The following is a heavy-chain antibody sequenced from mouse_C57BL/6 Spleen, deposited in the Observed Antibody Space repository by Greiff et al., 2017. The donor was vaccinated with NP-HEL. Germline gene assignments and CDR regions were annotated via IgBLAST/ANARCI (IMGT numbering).Heavy chain of an antibody. J-gene: IGHJ4*01. V-gene: IGHV1-59*01. CDR1: GYTFTSYW. Sequence: QVQLQQPGAELVRPGTSVKLSCKASGYTFTSYWMHWVKQRPGQGLEWIGVIDPSDSYTNYNQKFKGKATLTVDTSSSTAYMQLSSLTSEDSAVYYCARDPYYCGSSPYAMDYWGQGTSVTVSS. CDR3: ARDPYYCGSSPYAMDY. CDR2: IDPSDSYT. D-gene: IGHD1-1*01.